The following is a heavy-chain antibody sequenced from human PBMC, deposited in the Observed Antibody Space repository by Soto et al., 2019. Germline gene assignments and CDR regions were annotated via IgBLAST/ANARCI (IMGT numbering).Heavy chain of an antibody. CDR2: SRNKDHSYSR. J-gene: IGHJ4*02. D-gene: IGHD2-8*02. Sequence: TGGSLRPSXTASGFTISEHYMDWVRQAPGKGLEWVARSRNKDHSYSREYAASVKGRFTISRDDSKNSLYLQMSSLKAQDTAVYYCVRGHWSFDYWGQGTVVTVSS. CDR1: GFTISEHY. V-gene: IGHV3-72*01. CDR3: VRGHWSFDY.